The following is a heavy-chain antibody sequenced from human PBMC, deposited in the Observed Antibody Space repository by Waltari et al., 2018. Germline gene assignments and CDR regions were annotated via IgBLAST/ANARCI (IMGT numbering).Heavy chain of an antibody. CDR1: GGTFWSYA. Sequence: QVQLVQSGAEVKKPGSSVKVSCKASGGTFWSYAISWVRQAPGHGLERLGSIIPILGTTNYSQKFQGRVTITADKSTSTAYMELSILRSEDTAVYYCARDTGSSGYYFDYWGQGTLVTVSS. CDR2: IIPILGTT. V-gene: IGHV1-69*04. D-gene: IGHD6-6*01. CDR3: ARDTGSSGYYFDY. J-gene: IGHJ4*02.